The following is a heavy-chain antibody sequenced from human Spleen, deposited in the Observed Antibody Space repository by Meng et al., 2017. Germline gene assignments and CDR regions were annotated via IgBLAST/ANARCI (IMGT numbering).Heavy chain of an antibody. Sequence: QVQLQESGPGLVKPSGTLSLTCAVSGGSISSSNWWSWVRQPPGKGLEWIGEIYHSGSTNYNPSLKSRVTISVDTSKNQFSLKLSSVTAADTAVYYCARRRGHSSSWPFDYWGQGTLVTVSS. D-gene: IGHD6-13*01. CDR2: IYHSGST. CDR1: GGSISSSNW. CDR3: ARRRGHSSSWPFDY. V-gene: IGHV4-4*02. J-gene: IGHJ4*02.